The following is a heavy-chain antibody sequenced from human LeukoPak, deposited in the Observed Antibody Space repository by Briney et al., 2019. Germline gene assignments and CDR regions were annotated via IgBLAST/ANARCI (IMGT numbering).Heavy chain of an antibody. CDR2: IYYTGNT. Sequence: SETLSLTCTVSGGSISNYYWTWIRQPPGKGLEWIGYIYYTGNTYYNPSLKSRVTISVDTSKNQFSLKLSSVTAADTAVYYCARGPLYYDILTGPLAGGMDVWGQGTTVTVSS. D-gene: IGHD3-9*01. CDR3: ARGPLYYDILTGPLAGGMDV. CDR1: GGSISNYY. J-gene: IGHJ6*02. V-gene: IGHV4-59*08.